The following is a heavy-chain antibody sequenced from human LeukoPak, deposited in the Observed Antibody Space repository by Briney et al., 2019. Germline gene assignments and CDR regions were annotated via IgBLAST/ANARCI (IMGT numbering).Heavy chain of an antibody. CDR3: ARLGVLITMIRGEMDF. Sequence: GESLKISCQGSGYMFNYYWIAWVRQLPGKGPEWMGMIYPGDSETNYSPSFQGQVTFSVDKFTSTAYLQWNSLKASDSAIYYCARLGVLITMIRGEMDFWGQGTLVTVSS. CDR2: IYPGDSET. D-gene: IGHD3-10*01. J-gene: IGHJ4*02. V-gene: IGHV5-51*01. CDR1: GYMFNYYW.